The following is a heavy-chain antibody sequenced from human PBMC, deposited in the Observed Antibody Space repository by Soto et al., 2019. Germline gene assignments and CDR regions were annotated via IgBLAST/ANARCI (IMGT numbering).Heavy chain of an antibody. Sequence: PSETLSLTCTVSGGSISSGDYYWSWIRQPPGKGLEWIGYIYCSGSTYYNPSLKSRVTISVDTSKNQFSLKLSSVTAADTAVYYCARYVPPDYYDSSGSDTVDYWGQGTLVTVSS. J-gene: IGHJ4*02. CDR2: IYCSGST. CDR1: GGSISSGDYY. V-gene: IGHV4-30-4*01. D-gene: IGHD3-22*01. CDR3: ARYVPPDYYDSSGSDTVDY.